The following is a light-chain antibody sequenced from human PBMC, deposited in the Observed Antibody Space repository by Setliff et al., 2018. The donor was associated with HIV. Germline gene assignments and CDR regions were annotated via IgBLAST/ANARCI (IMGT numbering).Light chain of an antibody. CDR2: DVT. CDR1: SSDIGTYNY. J-gene: IGLJ1*01. Sequence: QSALAQPRSVSGSPGQSVSISCTGTSSDIGTYNYVSWYQQYPGKAPKLLIFDVTKRPSGVPDRFSGSKSDNTASLTISGLQAEDEADYYCCSYAGSFRLYVFGTGTKVTVL. V-gene: IGLV2-11*01. CDR3: CSYAGSFRLYV.